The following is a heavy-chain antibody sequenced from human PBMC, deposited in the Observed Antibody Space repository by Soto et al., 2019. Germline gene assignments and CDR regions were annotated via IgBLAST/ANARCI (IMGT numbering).Heavy chain of an antibody. CDR2: IIPMFGTA. CDR3: ARQKAMQPHFYSGMDV. CDR1: GGTFGSYT. Sequence: QVHLVQSGAEVKKPGSSVKVSCTASGGTFGSYTVTWVRQAPGQGLEWLGEIIPMFGTASYAQKFQGSVTLTADKSTTTAHMELSSLRSDDTAVYFCARQKAMQPHFYSGMDVWGQGTTVTDSS. J-gene: IGHJ6*02. V-gene: IGHV1-69*06.